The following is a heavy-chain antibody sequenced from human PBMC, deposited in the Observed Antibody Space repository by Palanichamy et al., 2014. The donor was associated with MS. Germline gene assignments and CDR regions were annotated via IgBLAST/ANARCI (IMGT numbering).Heavy chain of an antibody. CDR3: ARDQGEATVTVYFDY. D-gene: IGHD4-17*01. CDR2: ISSSSSTI. V-gene: IGHV3-48*02. J-gene: IGHJ4*02. CDR1: GFTFSSYS. Sequence: EVQLVESGGGLVQPGGSLRLSCAASGFTFSSYSMNWVRQAPGKGLEWVSYISSSSSTIYYADSVKGRFTISRDNAKNSLYLQMNSLRDEDTAVYYCARDQGEATVTVYFDYWGQGTLVTVSS.